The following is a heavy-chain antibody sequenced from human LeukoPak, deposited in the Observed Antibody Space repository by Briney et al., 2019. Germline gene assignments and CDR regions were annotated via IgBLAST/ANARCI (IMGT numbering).Heavy chain of an antibody. Sequence: PGGFLRLSCAASGFTFSSYAMSWVRQAPGKGLEWVSAISGSGGSTYYADSVKGRFTISRDNSKNTLYLQMNSLRAEDTAVYYCAKVGITMVRGVINDIDYWGQGTLVTVSS. D-gene: IGHD3-10*01. V-gene: IGHV3-23*01. CDR3: AKVGITMVRGVINDIDY. CDR2: ISGSGGST. CDR1: GFTFSSYA. J-gene: IGHJ4*02.